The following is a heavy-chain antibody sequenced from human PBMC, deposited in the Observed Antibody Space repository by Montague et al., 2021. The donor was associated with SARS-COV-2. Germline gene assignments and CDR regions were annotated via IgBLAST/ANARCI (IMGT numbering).Heavy chain of an antibody. J-gene: IGHJ6*02. V-gene: IGHV4-31*03. D-gene: IGHD2-2*01. CDR2: IYYSGST. Sequence: TLSLTCTVSGGSISSGDYYWSWIRQPPGKGLEWIGCIYYSGSTYYNPSLKSRVTISVDTSKNQFSLKLSSVTAADTAVYYCARGVVVAAAMCFYQGYYYYGLDDWGQGTTVTVSS. CDR1: GGSISSGDYY. CDR3: ARGVVVAAAMCFYQGYYYYGLDD.